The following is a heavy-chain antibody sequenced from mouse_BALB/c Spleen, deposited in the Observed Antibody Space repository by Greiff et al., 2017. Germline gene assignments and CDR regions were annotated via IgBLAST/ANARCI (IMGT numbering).Heavy chain of an antibody. CDR1: GFTFSSFG. Sequence: EVMLVESGGGLVQPGGSRKLSCAASGFTFSSFGMHWVRQAPEKGLEWVAYISSGSSTIYYEDTVTGRCTISSYNPKNTRFLQMTSLRSEDPAMYYCARSYAYYYAMDYWGQGTSVTVSS. CDR3: ARSYAYYYAMDY. J-gene: IGHJ4*01. D-gene: IGHD6-5*01. CDR2: ISSGSSTI. V-gene: IGHV5-17*02.